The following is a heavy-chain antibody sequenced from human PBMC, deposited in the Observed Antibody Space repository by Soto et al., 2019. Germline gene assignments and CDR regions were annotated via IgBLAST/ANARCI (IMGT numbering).Heavy chain of an antibody. V-gene: IGHV5-51*01. CDR1: GYSFASHW. J-gene: IGHJ4*02. Sequence: PVESLKISCKGSGYSFASHWVAWVRQMPEKGLEWIGTIYPGDSDTKYSSAFRGHVAISADTSVSTAYLQWRSLEATDSAIYYCARYSGSDWHYLDFWGQGSVVTVSS. D-gene: IGHD1-26*01. CDR2: IYPGDSDT. CDR3: ARYSGSDWHYLDF.